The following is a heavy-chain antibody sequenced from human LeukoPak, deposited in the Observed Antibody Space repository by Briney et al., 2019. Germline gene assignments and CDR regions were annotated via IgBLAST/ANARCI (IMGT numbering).Heavy chain of an antibody. D-gene: IGHD3-10*01. CDR3: AKDRDGYYYYYGMDV. CDR2: ISGSGGST. J-gene: IGHJ6*02. Sequence: PGGSLRLSCAASGFIFSNYGMHWVRQAPGKGLEWVSGISGSGGSTYYTDSVKGRFTVSRDNSKNTLYLQMNSLRAEDTAVYYCAKDRDGYYYYYGMDVWGQGTTVTVSS. CDR1: GFIFSNYG. V-gene: IGHV3-23*01.